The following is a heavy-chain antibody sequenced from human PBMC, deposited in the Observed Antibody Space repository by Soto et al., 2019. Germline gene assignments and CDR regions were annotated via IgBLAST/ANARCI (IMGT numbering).Heavy chain of an antibody. J-gene: IGHJ4*02. CDR3: ERVLGCSTGCQNCDY. Sequence: EVQLVESGGGLVQPGGSLRLACAASGFTFSSYWMSWVRQAPGTGLEWVANIKQDGSEKYYVDCVKGRFAISRANAKNTLYLQFNTVRAEDTAVYYCERVLGCSTGCQNCDYWCQGTLVTVSS. V-gene: IGHV3-7*01. D-gene: IGHD2-2*01. CDR1: GFTFSSYW. CDR2: IKQDGSEK.